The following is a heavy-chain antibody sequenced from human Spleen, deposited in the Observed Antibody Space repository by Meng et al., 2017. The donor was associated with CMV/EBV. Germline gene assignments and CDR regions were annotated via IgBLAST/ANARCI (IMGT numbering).Heavy chain of an antibody. CDR3: ARDPGLYGMDV. J-gene: IGHJ6*02. CDR1: GFTFSSYA. V-gene: IGHV3-23*03. D-gene: IGHD3-10*01. CDR2: IYAGAGST. Sequence: GGSLRLSCAASGFTFSSYAMSWVRQAPGKGLGWVSVIYAGAGSTDYADSVKGRFTISRDNSKNTLYVQMNSLRAEDTAVYYCARDPGLYGMDVWGQGTTVTVSS.